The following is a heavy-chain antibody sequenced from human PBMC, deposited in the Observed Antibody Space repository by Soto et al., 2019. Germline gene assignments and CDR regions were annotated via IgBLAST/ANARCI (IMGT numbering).Heavy chain of an antibody. CDR2: VKSDGNYI. CDR3: ARQGIAGSTAFDL. CDR1: GFSFSSYW. D-gene: IGHD6-13*01. J-gene: IGHJ4*02. Sequence: EVQLVESGGGLVQPGGSLRLSCVASGFSFSSYWMHWVRQAPGKGLVWVPRVKSDGNYIKYGDSVKGRFTISRDNAKNTLFLQLNSLRGEDTAVYFCARQGIAGSTAFDLWGQGTLVTVSS. V-gene: IGHV3-74*03.